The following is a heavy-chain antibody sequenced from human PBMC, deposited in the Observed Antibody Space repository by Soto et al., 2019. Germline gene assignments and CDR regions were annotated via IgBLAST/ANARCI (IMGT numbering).Heavy chain of an antibody. Sequence: QVQLQESGPGLVKPSGTLSLTCAVSGGSISSSNWWRWVRQPPGKGLEWIGESYHSGSTNYNPSLKSRVTISVDKSKNQFSLKLSSVTAADTAVYYCARAVQDLESSSSFYYYYGMDVWGQGTTVTVSS. CDR1: GGSISSSNW. V-gene: IGHV4-4*02. CDR3: ARAVQDLESSSSFYYYYGMDV. CDR2: SYHSGST. D-gene: IGHD6-6*01. J-gene: IGHJ6*02.